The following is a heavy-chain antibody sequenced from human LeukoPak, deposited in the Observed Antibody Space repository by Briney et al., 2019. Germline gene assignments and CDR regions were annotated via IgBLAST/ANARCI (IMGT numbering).Heavy chain of an antibody. Sequence: GASVKVSCKASGYTFTGYYMHWVRQAPGQGLEWMGWINPNSGDTNYAQKFQGRVTMTRDTSISTAYMELSRLRSHDTAVYYRASSRVGAQYDFVYWRQGTLVTVSS. J-gene: IGHJ4*02. CDR2: INPNSGDT. D-gene: IGHD1-26*01. CDR3: ASSRVGAQYDFVY. V-gene: IGHV1-2*02. CDR1: GYTFTGYY.